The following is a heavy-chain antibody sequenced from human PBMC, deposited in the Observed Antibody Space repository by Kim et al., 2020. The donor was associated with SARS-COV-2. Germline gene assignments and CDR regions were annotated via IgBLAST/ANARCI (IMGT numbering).Heavy chain of an antibody. J-gene: IGHJ6*02. Sequence: GGSLRLSCAVSGFTFSSCAIHWVRQAPGKGLEWVAVISYDGSNKNYADSVKGRFTISRDNSKNTLYLLMKSLRAEDTALYYCAGDPWSRLRGLTYSYYGLDVGPRDHGHRLL. CDR1: GFTFSSCA. V-gene: IGHV3-30-3*01. CDR2: ISYDGSNK. D-gene: IGHD3-10*01. CDR3: AGDPWSRLRGLTYSYYGLDV.